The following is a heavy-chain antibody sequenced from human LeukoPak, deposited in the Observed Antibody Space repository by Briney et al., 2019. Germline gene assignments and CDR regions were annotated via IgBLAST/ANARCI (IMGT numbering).Heavy chain of an antibody. CDR1: GYTFTSYG. CDR2: ISAYNGNT. V-gene: IGHV1-18*01. D-gene: IGHD6-13*01. CDR3: ARVIADSSSWYHYYYYMDV. Sequence: ASVKVSCKASGYTFTSYGISWVRQAPGQGLEWMGWISAYNGNTNYAQKLQGRVTMTTDTSTSTAYMELRSLRSDDTAVYYCARVIADSSSWYHYYYYMDVWGKGTTVTVSS. J-gene: IGHJ6*03.